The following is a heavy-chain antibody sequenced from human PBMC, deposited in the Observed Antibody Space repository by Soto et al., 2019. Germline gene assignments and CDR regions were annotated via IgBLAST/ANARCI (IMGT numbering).Heavy chain of an antibody. J-gene: IGHJ4*02. CDR2: MNPNSGNT. Sequence: GASVKVSCKASGYTFTSYDINWVRQATGQGLEWMGWMNPNSGNTGYAQKFQGRVTMTRNTSISTAYMELSSLRSEDTAVYYCARGLTLTYYDFWSGYYLPDFDYWGQGTLVTVSS. D-gene: IGHD3-3*01. V-gene: IGHV1-8*01. CDR3: ARGLTLTYYDFWSGYYLPDFDY. CDR1: GYTFTSYD.